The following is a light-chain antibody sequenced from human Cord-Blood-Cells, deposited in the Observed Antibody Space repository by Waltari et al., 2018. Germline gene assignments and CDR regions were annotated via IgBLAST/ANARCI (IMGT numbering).Light chain of an antibody. V-gene: IGLV3-1*01. CDR2: QDS. CDR3: QAWDSSTHVV. CDR1: KLGDKY. J-gene: IGLJ2*01. Sequence: SYELPQPPSVSMSPGQTASITCSGDKLGDKYACWYQQKPGQSPVLVIYQDSKRPSGIPERFSGSNSGNTATLTISGTQAMDEADYYCQAWDSSTHVVFGGGTKLTVL.